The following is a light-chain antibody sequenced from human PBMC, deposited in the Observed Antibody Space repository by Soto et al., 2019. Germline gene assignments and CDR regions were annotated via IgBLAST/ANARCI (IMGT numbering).Light chain of an antibody. CDR3: HQYNNWPRWA. J-gene: IGKJ1*01. CDR1: QSVSSN. V-gene: IGKV3-15*01. Sequence: EIVMTQSPATLSVSPGERATLSCRASQSVSSNLAWYQQKPGQAPRLLIYGASTRATGIPARFSGSGSGTEFTHTISSLQSEDFAVYYCHQYNNWPRWALGRGTKVEIK. CDR2: GAS.